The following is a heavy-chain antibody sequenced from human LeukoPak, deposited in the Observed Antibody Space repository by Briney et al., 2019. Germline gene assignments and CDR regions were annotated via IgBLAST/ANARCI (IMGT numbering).Heavy chain of an antibody. J-gene: IGHJ4*02. CDR3: ARTMSYHWCIDY. D-gene: IGHD3-16*02. Sequence: ASVKVSCKASGYTFTGYFIHWVRQAPGQGLEWMGWVNPDSGGTHYAQNFQGRVTMTRETSITTAFMELSSLTSDDTAMYYCARTMSYHWCIDYWGQGTLVTVSS. V-gene: IGHV1-2*02. CDR1: GYTFTGYF. CDR2: VNPDSGGT.